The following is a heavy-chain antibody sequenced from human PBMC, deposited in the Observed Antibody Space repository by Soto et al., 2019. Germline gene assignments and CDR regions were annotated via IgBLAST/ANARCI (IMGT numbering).Heavy chain of an antibody. CDR1: GFTFSNVW. D-gene: IGHD6-19*01. J-gene: IGHJ4*02. V-gene: IGHV3-15*07. CDR3: TPLALKYNSDLYQLSD. Sequence: EVQLVESGGGLVKPGGSLRLSCAGSGFTFSNVWMNWVRQDPGKGLELVGRIKSETDGGKIDYAAPVKGRFTISRYDSNTTLYLQMNTVKTEDTATYYCTPLALKYNSDLYQLSDWGQGTRVIVSS. CDR2: IKSETDGGKI.